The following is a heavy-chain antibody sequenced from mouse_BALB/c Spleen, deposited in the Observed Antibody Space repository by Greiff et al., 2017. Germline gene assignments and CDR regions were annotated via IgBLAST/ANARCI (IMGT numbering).Heavy chain of an antibody. V-gene: IGHV5-15*02. Sequence: EVKLMESGGGLVQPGGSRKLSCAASGFTFSDYGMAWVRQAPGKGPEWVAFISNLAYSIYYADTVTGRFTISRENAKNTLYLEMSSLRSEDTAMYYCAREYGNYEGAMDYWGQGTSVTVSA. D-gene: IGHD2-10*02. J-gene: IGHJ4*01. CDR3: AREYGNYEGAMDY. CDR1: GFTFSDYG. CDR2: ISNLAYSI.